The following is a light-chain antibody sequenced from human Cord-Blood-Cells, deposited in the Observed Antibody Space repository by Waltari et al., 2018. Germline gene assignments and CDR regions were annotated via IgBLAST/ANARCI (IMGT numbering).Light chain of an antibody. CDR2: DVS. J-gene: IGLJ2*01. CDR3: CSYAGSYTYVV. V-gene: IGLV2-11*01. Sequence: QSALTQPRSVSGSPGQSVTISCTGTSSDVGGYNYVSWYQQHPGKAPKLMIYDVSKRPAGVPDRFSGSKSGNTASLTISGLQAKDEADYDCCSYAGSYTYVVFGGGTKLTVL. CDR1: SSDVGGYNY.